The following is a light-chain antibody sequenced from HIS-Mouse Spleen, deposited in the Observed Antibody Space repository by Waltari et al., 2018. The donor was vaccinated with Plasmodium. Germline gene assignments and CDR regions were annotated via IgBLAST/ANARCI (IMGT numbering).Light chain of an antibody. CDR3: QQYNNWSFT. J-gene: IGKJ3*01. CDR2: GAS. Sequence: EIVMTQSQATLSVSPGERATLSCRASQSVSSNLAWYQQKPGQAPRLLIYGASTRATGIPARFSGSGSGTEFTLIISSLQSEDFAVYYCQQYNNWSFTFGPGTKVDIK. CDR1: QSVSSN. V-gene: IGKV3-15*01.